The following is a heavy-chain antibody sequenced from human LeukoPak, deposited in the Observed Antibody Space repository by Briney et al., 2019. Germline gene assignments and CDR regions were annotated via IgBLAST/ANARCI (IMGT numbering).Heavy chain of an antibody. Sequence: SVKVSRKASGGTFNDYAVTWVRQAPGQGLEWMGRFIPLLGITNFAQKFQGRLTITADKSTGTAYMELSSLRSEDTAVYYCARESIQLDLTMFDPWGQGTLVTVSS. V-gene: IGHV1-69*04. J-gene: IGHJ5*02. CDR2: FIPLLGIT. D-gene: IGHD6-13*01. CDR3: ARESIQLDLTMFDP. CDR1: GGTFNDYA.